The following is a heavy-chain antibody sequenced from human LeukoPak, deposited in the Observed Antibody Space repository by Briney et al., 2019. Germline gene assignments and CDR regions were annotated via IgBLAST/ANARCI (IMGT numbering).Heavy chain of an antibody. J-gene: IGHJ5*02. CDR3: AKDEGSCLAATCFLNWFDP. CDR1: GFTFDDYA. D-gene: IGHD6-25*01. Sequence: GGSLRLSCAASGFTFDDYAMHSVCQAPGKGLEWVSLISGDGGRTYSADSVKGRFTISRDNSKNSLYLQMNSLRTEDTALYYCAKDEGSCLAATCFLNWFDPWGQGTLVTVSS. V-gene: IGHV3-43*02. CDR2: ISGDGGRT.